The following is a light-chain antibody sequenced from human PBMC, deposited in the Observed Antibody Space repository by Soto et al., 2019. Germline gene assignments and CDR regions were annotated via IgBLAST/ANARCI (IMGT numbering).Light chain of an antibody. Sequence: EIGLTQSPGTLSLSPGERATLSCRTSQSVSSSYLAWYQQKPGQAPRLLIYAASTRAAGIPARFSGSGSGTDFTLTISSLQSEDFAVYYCQQYYDWPITFGQGTRLEI. CDR3: QQYYDWPIT. CDR2: AAS. V-gene: IGKV3-15*01. CDR1: QSVSSSY. J-gene: IGKJ5*01.